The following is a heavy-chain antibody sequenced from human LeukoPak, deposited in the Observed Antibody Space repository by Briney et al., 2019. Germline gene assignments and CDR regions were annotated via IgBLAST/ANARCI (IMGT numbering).Heavy chain of an antibody. J-gene: IGHJ4*02. D-gene: IGHD3-10*01. CDR2: INTNGGST. CDR1: GFTFSNAW. Sequence: GGSLRLSCAASGFTFSNAWMSWVRRAPEKGLEWVAAINTNGGSTYYADSVKGRFTISRDNSKNTLFLQMNSLRAEDTALYFCAKDFEGSRSYHCPFDYWGQETLVTVSS. V-gene: IGHV3-23*01. CDR3: AKDFEGSRSYHCPFDY.